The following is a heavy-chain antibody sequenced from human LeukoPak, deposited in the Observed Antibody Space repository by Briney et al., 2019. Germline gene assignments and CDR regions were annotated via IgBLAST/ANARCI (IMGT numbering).Heavy chain of an antibody. V-gene: IGHV3-53*01. CDR1: GFTVSSNY. D-gene: IGHD1-1*01. J-gene: IGHJ4*02. Sequence: AGGPLRLSCAASGFTVSSNYMSWVRQAPGKGLEWVSVIYSGGSAYYADSVKGRFTISRDKSKNTLYLQVNSLRAEDSAVYDCAKPGNPATGDFWGQGTLVTVSS. CDR2: IYSGGSA. CDR3: AKPGNPATGDF.